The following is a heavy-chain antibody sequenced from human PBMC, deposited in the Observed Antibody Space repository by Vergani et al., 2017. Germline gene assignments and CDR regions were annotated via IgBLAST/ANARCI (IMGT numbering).Heavy chain of an antibody. D-gene: IGHD2-2*01. CDR2: INPNSGGT. V-gene: IGHV1-2*02. J-gene: IGHJ4*02. CDR3: ARVGTYCSSTSCPAANDY. CDR1: GYTFTGYY. Sequence: QVQLVQSGAEVKKPGASVKVSCKASGYTFTGYYMHWVRQAPGQGLEWMGWINPNSGGTNYAQKFQGRVTMTRDTSISTAYMELSRLRSDDTAVYYCARVGTYCSSTSCPAANDYWGQGTLVTVSS.